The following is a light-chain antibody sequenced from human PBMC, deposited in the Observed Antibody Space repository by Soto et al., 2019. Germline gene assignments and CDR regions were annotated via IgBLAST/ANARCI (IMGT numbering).Light chain of an antibody. J-gene: IGLJ1*01. Sequence: QSALTQPASVSGSPGQSITLSCTGTSSDLGGYNYVSWYQQHPGKAPKLMIYEVSNRPSGVSNRFSGSKSGNTASLTISGLQAEDEADYYCSSYTSSSTLVFGTGTKLTV. CDR2: EVS. CDR1: SSDLGGYNY. V-gene: IGLV2-14*01. CDR3: SSYTSSSTLV.